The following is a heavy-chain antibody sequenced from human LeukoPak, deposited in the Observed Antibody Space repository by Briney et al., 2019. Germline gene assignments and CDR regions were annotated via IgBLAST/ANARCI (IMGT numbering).Heavy chain of an antibody. V-gene: IGHV4-61*01. CDR2: IYYSGST. Sequence: SETLSLACTVSGGSVSSGSYYWSWIRQPPGKGLECIGYIYYSGSTNYNPSLKSRVTISVDTSKNQFSLKLSSVTAADTALYYCARGMVVVVAATPDYFDYWGQGTLVTVSS. J-gene: IGHJ4*02. CDR1: GGSVSSGSYY. CDR3: ARGMVVVVAATPDYFDY. D-gene: IGHD2-15*01.